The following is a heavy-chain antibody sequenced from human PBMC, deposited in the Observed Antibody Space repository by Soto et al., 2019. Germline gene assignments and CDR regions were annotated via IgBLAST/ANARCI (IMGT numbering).Heavy chain of an antibody. D-gene: IGHD3-22*01. Sequence: ASVKVRWKACGYSCTSYAMQWVHQDTGQRLEWMGWINAGNGNTKYSQKFQGRVTITRDTSASTAYMELSSLRSEDTAVYYCARGGIFDSSGYYYFSAFDIWGQGTMVTVSS. V-gene: IGHV1-3*01. J-gene: IGHJ3*02. CDR3: ARGGIFDSSGYYYFSAFDI. CDR2: INAGNGNT. CDR1: GYSCTSYA.